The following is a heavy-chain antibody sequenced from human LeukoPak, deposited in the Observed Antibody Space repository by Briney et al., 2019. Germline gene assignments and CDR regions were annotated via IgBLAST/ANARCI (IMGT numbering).Heavy chain of an antibody. CDR1: GGSISSYY. V-gene: IGHV4-59*01. CDR3: ARVRDGYNDC. D-gene: IGHD5-24*01. Sequence: SETLALTCTVSGGSISSYYWSWIRQPPGKGLEWIGYIYYSGSTNYNPSLKNRVTISVDTSKNQFSLKLSSVSAADTAVYYCARVRDGYNDCWGQGTLVTVSS. J-gene: IGHJ4*02. CDR2: IYYSGST.